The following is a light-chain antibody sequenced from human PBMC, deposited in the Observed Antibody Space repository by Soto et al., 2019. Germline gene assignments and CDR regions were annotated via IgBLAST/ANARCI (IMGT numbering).Light chain of an antibody. Sequence: QSVLTQPPSVSAAPGQQVTISCSGGTPNIGNNYVSWYQQFPGTAPRLLIYDTNNRPSGIPDRFSGSKSGTSATLGITGLQTGDEAVYYCGAWDTTLSGVLFGGGTKVTVL. J-gene: IGLJ2*01. CDR3: GAWDTTLSGVL. CDR2: DTN. CDR1: TPNIGNNY. V-gene: IGLV1-51*01.